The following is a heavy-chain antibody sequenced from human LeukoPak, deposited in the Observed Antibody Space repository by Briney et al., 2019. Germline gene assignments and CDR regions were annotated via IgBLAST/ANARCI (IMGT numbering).Heavy chain of an antibody. CDR2: IYYSGST. V-gene: IGHV4-59*01. CDR3: ARDGLGITGTGLDY. CDR1: GGSITNYF. Sequence: SSETLSLTCTVSGGSITNYFWSWIRQPPGKGLEWIGYIYYSGSTTYNPSLKNRVTISVHTSKNHFSLRLSSATAADTAVYYCARDGLGITGTGLDYWGQGVLVTVSS. D-gene: IGHD1-7*01. J-gene: IGHJ4*02.